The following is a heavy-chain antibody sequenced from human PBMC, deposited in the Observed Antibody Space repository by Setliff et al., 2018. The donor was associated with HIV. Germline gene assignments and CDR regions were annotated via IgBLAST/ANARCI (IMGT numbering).Heavy chain of an antibody. D-gene: IGHD2-8*02. J-gene: IGHJ6*03. Sequence: SETLSLTCTVSGGSISSGSYFWTWIRQPAGKGLEWIGRIYTSGSTNYNPSLKSRVTISVDTSKNHFSLKLRSVTAADTAVYYCARGSSTYWYSIFRNYYYHMDVWGKGTTVTVSS. CDR1: GGSISSGSYF. V-gene: IGHV4-61*02. CDR3: ARGSSTYWYSIFRNYYYHMDV. CDR2: IYTSGST.